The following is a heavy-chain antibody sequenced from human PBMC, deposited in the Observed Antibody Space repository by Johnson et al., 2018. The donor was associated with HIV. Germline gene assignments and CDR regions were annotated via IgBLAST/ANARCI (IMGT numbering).Heavy chain of an antibody. CDR2: ISYDGSNK. D-gene: IGHD2-15*01. CDR3: AREGLKIAHDAFDI. Sequence: QVVESGGGVVQPGRSLRLSCAASGFTFSSYAMHWVRQAPGKGLEWVAVISYDGSNKYYADSVKGRFTISRDNSKNTLYLQMNSLRAEDTAVYYCAREGLKIAHDAFDIWGQGTMVTVSS. CDR1: GFTFSSYA. V-gene: IGHV3-30-3*01. J-gene: IGHJ3*02.